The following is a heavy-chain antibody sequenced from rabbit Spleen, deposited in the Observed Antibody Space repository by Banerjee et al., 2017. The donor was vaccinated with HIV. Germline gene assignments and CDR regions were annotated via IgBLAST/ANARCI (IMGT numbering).Heavy chain of an antibody. D-gene: IGHD6-1*01. V-gene: IGHV1S40*01. Sequence: QALEEASGDVVKPAASPILICTASGGSVSGSYYMCWVRQAPGKGLEWIACIETGSSDFTYYASWEKGRFPISQPSSTPVTLQVTRLTAAGPATYFCAKSAYAYGSYSYAPCGFWGPGTLVTVS. CDR1: GGSVSGSYY. CDR2: IETGSSDFT. CDR3: AKSAYAYGSYSYAPCGF. J-gene: IGHJ2*01.